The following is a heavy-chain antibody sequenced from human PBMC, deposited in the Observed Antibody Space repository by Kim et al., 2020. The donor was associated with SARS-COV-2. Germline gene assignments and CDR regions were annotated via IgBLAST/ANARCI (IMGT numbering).Heavy chain of an antibody. D-gene: IGHD3-9*01. V-gene: IGHV4-39*01. CDR2: T. Sequence: TYYTPSPKRRVTISVDTSKNQFSLTLSSVTAAATAVYYCARRRYFDWFDYWGQGTLVTVSS. CDR3: ARRRYFDWFDY. J-gene: IGHJ4*02.